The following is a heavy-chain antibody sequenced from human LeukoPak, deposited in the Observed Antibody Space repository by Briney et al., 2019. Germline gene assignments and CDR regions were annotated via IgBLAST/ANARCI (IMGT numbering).Heavy chain of an antibody. CDR3: AKEGSGSSNAFDI. Sequence: GGSLRLSCAASGFTFSSYAMHWVRQSPGKGLEWVAVIQYDGSFKYYGDSVKGRFTISRDNSKNTLFLQMNSLRNEDTAVYYCAKEGSGSSNAFDIWGQGTMVTVSS. V-gene: IGHV3-30*02. CDR1: GFTFSSYA. D-gene: IGHD6-6*01. J-gene: IGHJ3*02. CDR2: IQYDGSFK.